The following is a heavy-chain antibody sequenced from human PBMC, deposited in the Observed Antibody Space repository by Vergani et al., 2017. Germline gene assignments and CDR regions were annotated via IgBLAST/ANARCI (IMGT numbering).Heavy chain of an antibody. CDR1: GFIVRDYR. J-gene: IGHJ4*02. CDR3: ARAGVRSGFVF. CDR2: INSRGTKT. Sequence: VESGGGLVQPGGSLRRSCSPSGFIVRDYRMTGVREAPGKGLEWVANINSRGTKTDYMPSLGARFSISRDNTQRSLHLQMYTLRVEDTAIYYCARAGVRSGFVFWGQGTLVTVSS. V-gene: IGHV3-7*03. D-gene: IGHD2-8*01.